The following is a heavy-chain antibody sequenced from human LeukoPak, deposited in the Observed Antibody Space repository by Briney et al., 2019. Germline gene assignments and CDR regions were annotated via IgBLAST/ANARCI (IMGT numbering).Heavy chain of an antibody. Sequence: ASVKVSCKASGYTFTSYGISWVRQAPGQGLEWMGWISAYSGDTNYAQKFQGRATMTTDTSTSTAYMELRSLSSDDTAVYYCARGALDYGGNSDFDYWGQGTLVTVSS. V-gene: IGHV1-18*01. CDR3: ARGALDYGGNSDFDY. CDR1: GYTFTSYG. CDR2: ISAYSGDT. D-gene: IGHD4-23*01. J-gene: IGHJ4*02.